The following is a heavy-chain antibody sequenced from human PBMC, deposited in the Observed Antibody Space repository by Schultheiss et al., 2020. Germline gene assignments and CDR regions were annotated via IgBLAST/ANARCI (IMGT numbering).Heavy chain of an antibody. Sequence: CGSLRLACAASGFTFSSYGMHWVRQAPGKGLEWVSAISGSGGSTYYADSVKGRFTISRDNSKNTLYLQMNSLRAEDTAVYYCARGSEALSASPYYYYGMDVWGQGTTVTVSS. V-gene: IGHV3-23*01. CDR3: ARGSEALSASPYYYYGMDV. CDR2: ISGSGGST. CDR1: GFTFSSYG. J-gene: IGHJ6*02.